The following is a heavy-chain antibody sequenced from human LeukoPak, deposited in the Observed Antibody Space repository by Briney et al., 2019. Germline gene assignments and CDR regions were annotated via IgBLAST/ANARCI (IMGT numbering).Heavy chain of an antibody. J-gene: IGHJ4*02. D-gene: IGHD4-17*01. CDR1: EFTFSSYE. Sequence: PGGSLRLSCAASEFTFSSYEMNWVRQAPGKGLEWVSYISSSGSTKYYADSLMGRFTLSRDNAKKSLYLQMNSLRAEDTAVYYCAREALTETTFGPYDYWGQGTLVTVSS. V-gene: IGHV3-48*03. CDR2: ISSSGSTK. CDR3: AREALTETTFGPYDY.